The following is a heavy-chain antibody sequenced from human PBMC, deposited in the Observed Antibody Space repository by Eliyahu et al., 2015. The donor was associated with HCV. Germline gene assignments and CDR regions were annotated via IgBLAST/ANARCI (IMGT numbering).Heavy chain of an antibody. CDR3: ARDGYYDILTGYLRRYGMDV. CDR1: GFTFSSYW. D-gene: IGHD3-9*01. J-gene: IGHJ6*02. V-gene: IGHV3-74*01. Sequence: EVQLVESGGGLVQPGGSLRLSCAASGFTFSSYWMHWVRQAPGKGLVWVSRINSDGSSTSYADSVKGRFTISRDNAKNTLYLQMNSLRAEDTAVYYCARDGYYDILTGYLRRYGMDVWGQGTTVTVSS. CDR2: INSDGSST.